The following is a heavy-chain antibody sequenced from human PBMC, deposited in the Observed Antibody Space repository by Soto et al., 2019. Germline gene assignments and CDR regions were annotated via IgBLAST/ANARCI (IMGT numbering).Heavy chain of an antibody. CDR3: ATAYDSGFDP. Sequence: QLQLVQSGAEVERPGASVRVSCKAYGYPFSKYGISWIRQAPGQGLEWMGWIKPDNGDTNYAQKFQGRVTMTTDTSSNTAYMELRSLRSDETAVYSCATAYDSGFDPWGQGTLVSVSS. CDR2: IKPDNGDT. CDR1: GYPFSKYG. V-gene: IGHV1-18*04. D-gene: IGHD5-12*01. J-gene: IGHJ5*02.